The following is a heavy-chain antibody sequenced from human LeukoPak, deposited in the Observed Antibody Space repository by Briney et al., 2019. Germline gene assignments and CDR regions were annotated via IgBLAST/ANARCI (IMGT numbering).Heavy chain of an antibody. CDR1: GGSIRGFF. CDR2: IFYSGGT. J-gene: IGHJ5*02. CDR3: ARHDYGGNSAWFDP. Sequence: SETLCLTCTVSGGSIRGFFWSWIRQPPGKGLEWIGYIFYSGGTYYNPSLMSRVTISVDMSTNQFSLKLTSVTAADTAVYYCARHDYGGNSAWFDPWGQGTLVTVSS. D-gene: IGHD4-23*01. V-gene: IGHV4-59*01.